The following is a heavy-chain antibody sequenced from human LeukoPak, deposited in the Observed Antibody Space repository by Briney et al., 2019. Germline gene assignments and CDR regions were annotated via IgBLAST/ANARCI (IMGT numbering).Heavy chain of an antibody. D-gene: IGHD6-19*01. CDR2: NNDSGSS. V-gene: IGHV4-34*01. CDR3: ARGRCQWLVPRSDYYFYMDV. CDR1: GGSFSGHY. Sequence: PSETLSLTCGVYGGSFSGHYWSWIRQSPGKGLEWIGENNDSGSSNYNPSLKSRVTISVDTSRNQFSLKLSSVTAADTALYYCARGRCQWLVPRSDYYFYMDVWGTGTTVTVSS. J-gene: IGHJ6*03.